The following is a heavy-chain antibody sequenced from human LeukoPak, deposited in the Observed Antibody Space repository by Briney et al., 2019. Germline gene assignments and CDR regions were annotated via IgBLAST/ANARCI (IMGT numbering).Heavy chain of an antibody. Sequence: SQTLSLTCAVSGGSISSGGYSWSWIRQPPGTGLEWIGYIYHSGSTYYNPSLKSRVTISVDRSKNQFSLKLSSVTAADTAVYYCAREETYGSGSLDYWGQGTLVTVSS. D-gene: IGHD3-10*01. CDR2: IYHSGST. V-gene: IGHV4-30-2*01. CDR1: GGSISSGGYS. CDR3: AREETYGSGSLDY. J-gene: IGHJ4*02.